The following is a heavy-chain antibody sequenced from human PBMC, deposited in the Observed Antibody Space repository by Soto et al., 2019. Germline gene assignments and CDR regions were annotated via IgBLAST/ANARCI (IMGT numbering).Heavy chain of an antibody. CDR3: ARHGFYGDYASNYFDP. CDR2: IYPGDSDS. CDR1: GYNFATYW. Sequence: PGESLKISCEGFGYNFATYWIAWVRQMPGKGLEYMGIIYPGDSDSRYSPSFQGQVTFSADKPISTAYMQWSRLKASDTATYYCARHGFYGDYASNYFDPWGQGTLVTVSS. D-gene: IGHD4-17*01. V-gene: IGHV5-51*01. J-gene: IGHJ5*02.